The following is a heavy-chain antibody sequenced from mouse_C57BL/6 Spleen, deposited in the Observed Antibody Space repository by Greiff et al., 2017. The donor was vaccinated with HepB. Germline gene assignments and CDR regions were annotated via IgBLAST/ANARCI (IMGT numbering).Heavy chain of an antibody. D-gene: IGHD1-1*01. J-gene: IGHJ4*01. CDR1: GFTFSSYA. CDR2: ISSGGDYI. V-gene: IGHV5-9-1*02. Sequence: EVMLVESGEGLVKPGGSLKLSCAASGFTFSSYAMSWVRQTPEKRLEWVAYISSGGDYIYYADTVKGRFTISRDNARNTLYLQMSSLKSEDTAMDYCTRALRGYYAMDYWGQGTSVTVSS. CDR3: TRALRGYYAMDY.